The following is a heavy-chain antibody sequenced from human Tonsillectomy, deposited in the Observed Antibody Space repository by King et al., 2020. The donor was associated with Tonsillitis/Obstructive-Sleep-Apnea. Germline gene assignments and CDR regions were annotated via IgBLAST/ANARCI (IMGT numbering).Heavy chain of an antibody. CDR3: ARSYYDFWSGPLDAFDI. D-gene: IGHD3-3*01. CDR2: IYPGDSDT. CDR1: GYSFTTYW. V-gene: IGHV5-51*01. J-gene: IGHJ3*02. Sequence: VQLVESGAEVKEPGESLKISCMGSGYSFTTYWIAWVRQMPGKGLEWMGIIYPGDSDTRNSPSFQGQVTISADKSISTAYLQWSSLKASDTAMYYCARSYYDFWSGPLDAFDIWGQGTMVTVSS.